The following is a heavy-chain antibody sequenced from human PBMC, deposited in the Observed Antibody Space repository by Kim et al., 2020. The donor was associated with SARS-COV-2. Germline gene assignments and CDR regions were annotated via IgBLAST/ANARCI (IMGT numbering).Heavy chain of an antibody. Sequence: GGSLRLSCEASGFTFDGYTMSWFRQAPGKGLEWVGFIRSKAYTGTTSYAASVAGRFTISRDDSRGVAYLHMNSLKTEDTGLYFCARDIVSRTGGGWFAP. D-gene: IGHD2-21*01. CDR2: IRSKAYTGTT. V-gene: IGHV3-49*03. CDR3: ARDIVSRTGGGWFAP. CDR1: GFTFDGYT. J-gene: IGHJ5*02.